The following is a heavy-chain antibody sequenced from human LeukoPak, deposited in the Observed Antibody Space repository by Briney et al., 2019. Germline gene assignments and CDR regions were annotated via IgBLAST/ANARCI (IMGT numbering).Heavy chain of an antibody. D-gene: IGHD2-2*01. V-gene: IGHV3-48*01. CDR3: ARSGYCSSTSCTDDYYYGMDV. CDR2: ISSSSSTI. Sequence: GGSLRLSCAASGFTFSSYSMNWVRQAPGKGLDWVSYISSSSSTIYYADSVKGRFTISRDNAKNSLYLQMNSLRAEDTAVYYCARSGYCSSTSCTDDYYYGMDVWGQGTTVTVSS. J-gene: IGHJ6*02. CDR1: GFTFSSYS.